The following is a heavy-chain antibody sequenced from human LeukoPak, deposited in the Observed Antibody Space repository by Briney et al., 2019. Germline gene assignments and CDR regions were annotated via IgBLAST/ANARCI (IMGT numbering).Heavy chain of an antibody. D-gene: IGHD1-26*01. V-gene: IGHV3-7*01. J-gene: IGHJ4*02. CDR3: ARDVAGSLDY. CDR2: IKQDESEK. CDR1: GFTFSSYW. Sequence: GGSLRLSCVASGFTFSSYWMAWVRQAPGKGLEWVANIKQDESEKNYVDPVKGRFTISRDNAKNSLFLQMNSLRVEDTAVYYCARDVAGSLDYWGQGTLVTVSS.